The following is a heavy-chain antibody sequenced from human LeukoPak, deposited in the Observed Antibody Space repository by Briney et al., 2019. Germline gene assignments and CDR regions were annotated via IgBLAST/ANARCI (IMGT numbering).Heavy chain of an antibody. D-gene: IGHD3-22*01. CDR1: GYTFTNYG. J-gene: IGHJ1*01. V-gene: IGHV1-3*04. CDR2: INTGNGNT. Sequence: ASVKVSCKPSGYTFTNYGMHWVRQAPRQSPEWMGWINTGNGNTKSSQKFQDRVTLTRDTSASTGYMELNSLSSEDTAVYYCARVPLHDDSRHYYPHWGQGTPVTVPS. CDR3: ARVPLHDDSRHYYPH.